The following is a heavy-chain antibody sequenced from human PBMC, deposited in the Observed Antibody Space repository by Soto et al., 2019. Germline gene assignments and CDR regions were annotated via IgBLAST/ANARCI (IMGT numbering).Heavy chain of an antibody. CDR3: VKNRGSGNYDFFE. CDR2: ISSDGDRI. V-gene: IGHV3-64D*06. D-gene: IGHD1-26*01. CDR1: GFTFSSYS. J-gene: IGHJ6*02. Sequence: GGSLRLSCSASGFTFSSYSMHWVRQSPGKGLQYLSHISSDGDRIYYADSVRGRFSISRDNSNNMLYLQMNSLGPDDSAVYYCVKNRGSGNYDFFEWGQGTSGSVS.